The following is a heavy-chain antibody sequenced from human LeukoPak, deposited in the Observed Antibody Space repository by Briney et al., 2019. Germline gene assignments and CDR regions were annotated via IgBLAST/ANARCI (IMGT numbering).Heavy chain of an antibody. CDR3: SRGLDSRKLGY. CDR1: GASFNSDDQY. CDR2: IHPSGML. Sequence: SETLSLTCTVSGASFNSDDQYWNWIRQSPGTGLEWIGSIHPSGMLYNNPSLESRVTMSRDTSKNQFSLNLNSVIAADTAVYFCSRGLDSRKLGYWGQGILVTVSS. V-gene: IGHV4-31*03. D-gene: IGHD3-22*01. J-gene: IGHJ4*02.